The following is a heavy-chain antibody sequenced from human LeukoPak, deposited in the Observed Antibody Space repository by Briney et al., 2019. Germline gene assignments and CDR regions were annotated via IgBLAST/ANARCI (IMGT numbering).Heavy chain of an antibody. V-gene: IGHV1-46*01. D-gene: IGHD6-19*01. Sequence: ASVKVSCKASGYTFTDYYVHWVRQAPGQGLEWMGVINPSDSTTSYAQKFQGRVTMTRDMSTSTVYMELSSLRSEDTAVYYCARVHIAVTGYYFDYWGQGTLVTVSS. J-gene: IGHJ4*02. CDR3: ARVHIAVTGYYFDY. CDR1: GYTFTDYY. CDR2: INPSDSTT.